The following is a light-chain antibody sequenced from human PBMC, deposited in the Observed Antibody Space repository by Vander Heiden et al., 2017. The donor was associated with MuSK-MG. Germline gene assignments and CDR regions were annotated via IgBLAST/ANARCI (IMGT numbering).Light chain of an antibody. J-gene: IGLJ1*01. V-gene: IGLV3-21*02. CDR3: QVWDSSSDPFV. CDR2: DDS. Sequence: YVLCPHSSVFVVPGQTARITRGGNNIGSKGVHCYQQKPGQAPVLIVYDDSGRPSGIPERFAGSNSGNTATLTISRVEAGDEADYYCQVWDSSSDPFVFGAGTKVTVL. CDR1: NIGSKG.